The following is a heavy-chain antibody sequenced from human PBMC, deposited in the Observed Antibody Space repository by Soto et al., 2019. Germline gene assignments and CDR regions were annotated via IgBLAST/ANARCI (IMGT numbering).Heavy chain of an antibody. CDR2: IKSKTDGGTT. J-gene: IGHJ3*02. Sequence: GSLRLSCAASGFTFSNAWMSWVRQAPGKGLEWVGRIKSKTDGGTTDYAAPVKGRFTISRDDSKNTLYLQMNSLKTEDTAVYYCTTAPLVAVAGGDAFDIWGQGTMVTVSS. CDR3: TTAPLVAVAGGDAFDI. D-gene: IGHD6-19*01. V-gene: IGHV3-15*01. CDR1: GFTFSNAW.